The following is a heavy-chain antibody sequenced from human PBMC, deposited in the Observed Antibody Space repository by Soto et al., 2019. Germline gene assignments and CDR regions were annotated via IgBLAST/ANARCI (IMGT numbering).Heavy chain of an antibody. CDR2: ISSSSSYT. J-gene: IGHJ3*02. CDR1: GFTFSDYY. Sequence: GGSLRLSCAASGFTFSDYYMSWIRQAPGKGLEWVSYISSSSSYTNYADSVKGRFTISRDNAKNSLYLQMNSLRAEDTAVYYCVGGELRYAFDIWGRGTMVTVSS. V-gene: IGHV3-11*06. D-gene: IGHD1-26*01. CDR3: VGGELRYAFDI.